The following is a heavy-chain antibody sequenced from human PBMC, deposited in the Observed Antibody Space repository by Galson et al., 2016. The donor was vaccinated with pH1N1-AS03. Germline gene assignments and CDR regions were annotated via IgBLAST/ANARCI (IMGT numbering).Heavy chain of an antibody. Sequence: SVKVSCKASGYTLTRYYMHWVRQAPGQGLEWMGIIDPSGGPTTYAPKFRGRITITTDTSTSTVYMELVSLRSEDTAVYYRARRYYFDYWGLGTLVTVSS. D-gene: IGHD3-16*02. CDR1: GYTLTRYY. J-gene: IGHJ4*02. V-gene: IGHV1-46*01. CDR3: ARRYYFDY. CDR2: IDPSGGPT.